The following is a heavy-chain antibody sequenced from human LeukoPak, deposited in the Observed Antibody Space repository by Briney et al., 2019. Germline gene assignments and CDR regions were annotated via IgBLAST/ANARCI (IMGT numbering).Heavy chain of an antibody. D-gene: IGHD5-18*01. CDR3: VNGYTYGQY. J-gene: IGHJ4*02. Sequence: GGSLRLSCAASGFSFSSYAMNWVRQAPGKGLEWVSTISGSGVNTYYTDSVKGRFTISRDNAKNTLYLQMNSLRAEDTAVYFCVNGYTYGQYWGQGTLVTVSS. V-gene: IGHV3-23*01. CDR1: GFSFSSYA. CDR2: ISGSGVNT.